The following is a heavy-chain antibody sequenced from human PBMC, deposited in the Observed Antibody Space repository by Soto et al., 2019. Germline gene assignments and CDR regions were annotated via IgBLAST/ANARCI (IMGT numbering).Heavy chain of an antibody. CDR2: IYPGDSDT. D-gene: IGHD2-15*01. V-gene: IGHV5-51*01. CDR3: ARGELGYCSGGSPHYCYYGMDV. Sequence: PGESLKISCKGSGYSFTSYWIGWVRQMPGKGLEWMGIIYPGDSDTRYSPSFQGQVTISADKSISTAYLQWSSLKASDTAMYYCARGELGYCSGGSPHYCYYGMDVWGQGTTVTVSS. CDR1: GYSFTSYW. J-gene: IGHJ6*02.